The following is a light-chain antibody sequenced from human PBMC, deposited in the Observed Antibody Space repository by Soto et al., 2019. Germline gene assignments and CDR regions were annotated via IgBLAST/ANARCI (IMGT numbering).Light chain of an antibody. Sequence: QSVLTQSPSASASLGASVKLTCILSSGHSGYAIAWHQQQPEKGPRYLMTLNSDGRHSKGDGIPDRFSGSSSGAERYLTISSLQSEDEADYYCQTWGTGYWVFGGGTKVTVL. CDR2: LNSDGRH. CDR1: SGHSGYA. V-gene: IGLV4-69*01. CDR3: QTWGTGYWV. J-gene: IGLJ3*02.